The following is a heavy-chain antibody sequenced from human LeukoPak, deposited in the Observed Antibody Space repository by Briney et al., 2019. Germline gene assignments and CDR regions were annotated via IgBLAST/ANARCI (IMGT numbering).Heavy chain of an antibody. D-gene: IGHD3-22*01. CDR1: GFTFSSYA. CDR3: AKDPTKYYYDSSGYLPGAFDI. CDR2: ISGSGGST. Sequence: PGGSLRLSCAASGFTFSSYAMSWVRQAPGKGLEWVSAISGSGGSTYYADSVKGRFTISRDNSKNTLYLQMNSLRAEDTAVYYCAKDPTKYYYDSSGYLPGAFDIWGQGTMVTVSS. V-gene: IGHV3-23*01. J-gene: IGHJ3*02.